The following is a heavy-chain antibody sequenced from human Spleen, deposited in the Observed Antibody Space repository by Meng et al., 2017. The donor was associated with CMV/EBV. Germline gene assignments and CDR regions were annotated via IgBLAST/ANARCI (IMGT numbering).Heavy chain of an antibody. CDR2: LQVNSGAA. CDR1: VCTSSGSC. V-gene: IGHV1-2*06. J-gene: IGHJ4*02. Sequence: ASVCTSSGSCRKGIRQAPGQGIEWMGRLQVNSGAAKYARGLKGRLTMTGDTSINTAYMELNSLRSDHTALYYCAGVVAVAGAAPFDYWGQGTLVTVSS. D-gene: IGHD6-19*01. CDR3: AGVVAVAGAAPFDY.